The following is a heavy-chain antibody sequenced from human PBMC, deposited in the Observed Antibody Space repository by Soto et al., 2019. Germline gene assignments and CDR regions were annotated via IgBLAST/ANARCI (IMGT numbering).Heavy chain of an antibody. J-gene: IGHJ6*02. CDR1: GGSISSGGYY. V-gene: IGHV4-31*03. D-gene: IGHD2-15*01. CDR3: ARGQTATPYYYYGMDV. CDR2: IYYSGST. Sequence: SETLSLTCTVSGGSISSGGYYWSWIRQHPGKGLEWIGYIYYSGSTYYNPSLKSRVTISVDTSKNQFSLKLSSVTAADTAVYYCARGQTATPYYYYGMDVWGQGTTVTVSS.